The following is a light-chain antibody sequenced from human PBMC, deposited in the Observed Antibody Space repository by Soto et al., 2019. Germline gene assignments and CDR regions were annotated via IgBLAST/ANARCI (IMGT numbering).Light chain of an antibody. J-gene: IGLJ3*02. CDR3: QTWGTGSWV. CDR2: LNSDGSH. CDR1: SGHSSYA. Sequence: QSVLTQSPSASASLGASVKLTCTLSSGHSSYAIAWHQQQPEKGPRYLMKLNSDGSHSKGDGIPDRFSGSSSGAERYLTISRLQSEDEADSYCQTWGTGSWVFGGGTKLTVL. V-gene: IGLV4-69*01.